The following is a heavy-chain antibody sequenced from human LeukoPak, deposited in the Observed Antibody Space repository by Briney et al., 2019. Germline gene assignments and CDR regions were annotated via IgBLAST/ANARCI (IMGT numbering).Heavy chain of an antibody. D-gene: IGHD2-2*01. Sequence: GGSLRLSCAASGFTFSGSAIHWVRQASGKGLEWVGRIRSKTNSYATAYAASVKGRFTISRDDSKNTAYLQLNSLKNEDTAVYYCTRLPEGCSSTSCYYDYWGQGTLVTVSS. CDR1: GFTFSGSA. V-gene: IGHV3-73*01. J-gene: IGHJ4*02. CDR3: TRLPEGCSSTSCYYDY. CDR2: IRSKTNSYAT.